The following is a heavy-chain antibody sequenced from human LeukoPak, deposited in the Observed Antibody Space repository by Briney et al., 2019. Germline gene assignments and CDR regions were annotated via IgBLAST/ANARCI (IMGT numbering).Heavy chain of an antibody. CDR2: ISYDGSNK. CDR3: AREDIVVVVAAKRYFDY. Sequence: GGSLRLSCAASGFTFRTYCMSWVRQAPGKGLEWVAVISYDGSNKYYADSVKGRFTISRDNSKNTLYLQMNSLRAEDTAVYYCAREDIVVVVAAKRYFDYWGQGTLVTVSS. D-gene: IGHD2-15*01. J-gene: IGHJ4*02. V-gene: IGHV3-30*03. CDR1: GFTFRTYC.